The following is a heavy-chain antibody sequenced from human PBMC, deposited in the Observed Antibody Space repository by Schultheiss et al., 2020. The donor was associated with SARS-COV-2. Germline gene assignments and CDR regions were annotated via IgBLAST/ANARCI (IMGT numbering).Heavy chain of an antibody. CDR1: GYSISSGYY. Sequence: SETLSLTCTVSGYSISSGYYWSWIRQPPGKGLEWIGEINHSGSTNYNPSLKSRVTISVDTSKNQFSLKLSSVTAADTAVYYCARSLTAMGEFDPWGQGTLVTVSS. V-gene: IGHV4-38-2*02. CDR3: ARSLTAMGEFDP. CDR2: INHSGST. J-gene: IGHJ5*02. D-gene: IGHD5-18*01.